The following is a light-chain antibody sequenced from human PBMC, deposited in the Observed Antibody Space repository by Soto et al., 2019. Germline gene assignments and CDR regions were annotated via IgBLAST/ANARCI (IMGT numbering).Light chain of an antibody. J-gene: IGLJ3*02. CDR1: SSNIGNKY. CDR3: GTWDSSLSAWV. CDR2: DNN. V-gene: IGLV1-51*01. Sequence: QSVLTQPPSVSAAPGQRVTISCSGSSSNIGNKYVSWYQQLPGTAPKLLIYDNNKRPSGIPDRFSGSKSGTSATLGNTGLQTGDEADYYCGTWDSSLSAWVFGGGTKLTVL.